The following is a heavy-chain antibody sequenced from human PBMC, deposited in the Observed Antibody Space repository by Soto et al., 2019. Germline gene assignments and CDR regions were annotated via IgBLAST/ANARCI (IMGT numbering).Heavy chain of an antibody. CDR1: GITFSKYA. V-gene: IGHV3-23*01. Sequence: EVQLLESGGGRVHPGESLRLSCAGSGITFSKYAMSWVRQAPGMGLEWVSIMSDSDFGTKYADAVKCRFTISRDSSKNTLYLQMNILRAEDSAVYYCAASAIYYTSASCYPTPHEYWGQGTLVTVSS. J-gene: IGHJ4*01. D-gene: IGHD2-2*01. CDR3: AASAIYYTSASCYPTPHEY. CDR2: MSDSDFGT.